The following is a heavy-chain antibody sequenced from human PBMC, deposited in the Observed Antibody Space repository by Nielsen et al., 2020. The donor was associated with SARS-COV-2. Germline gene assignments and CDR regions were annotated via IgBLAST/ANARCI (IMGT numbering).Heavy chain of an antibody. D-gene: IGHD2-2*01. Sequence: WVRQAPGQRLEWMGWINAGNGDTKYSQKFQGRVTITRDTSASTAYMELSSLRSEDTAVYYCARAPSLYCSSSSCYYYNWFDPWGQGTLVTVS. J-gene: IGHJ5*02. V-gene: IGHV1-3*01. CDR3: ARAPSLYCSSSSCYYYNWFDP. CDR2: INAGNGDT.